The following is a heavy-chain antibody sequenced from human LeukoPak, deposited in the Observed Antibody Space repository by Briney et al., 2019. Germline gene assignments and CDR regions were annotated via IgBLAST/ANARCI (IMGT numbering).Heavy chain of an antibody. D-gene: IGHD3-16*01. Sequence: PGGSPRLSCAASGFTFSSYWMSWVRQAPGKGLEWVANIKQDGSEKYYVDSVKGRFTISRDNAKNSLYLQMNSLRAEDTAVYYCIRYPAGGETTINDYWGQGTLVTVSS. V-gene: IGHV3-7*01. J-gene: IGHJ4*02. CDR2: IKQDGSEK. CDR3: IRYPAGGETTINDY. CDR1: GFTFSSYW.